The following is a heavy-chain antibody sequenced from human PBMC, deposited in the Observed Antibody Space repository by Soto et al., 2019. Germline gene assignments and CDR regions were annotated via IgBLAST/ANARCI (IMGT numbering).Heavy chain of an antibody. V-gene: IGHV3-21*01. CDR1: GFTFSSYS. CDR3: ASLPRTGYCSGGSCYLSRTDAFDI. Sequence: GGSLRLSCAASGFTFSSYSMNWVRQAPGKGLEWVSSISSSSSYIYYADSVKGRFTISRDNAKNSLYLQMNSLRAEDTAVYYCASLPRTGYCSGGSCYLSRTDAFDIWGQGTVVTVSS. J-gene: IGHJ3*02. D-gene: IGHD2-15*01. CDR2: ISSSSSYI.